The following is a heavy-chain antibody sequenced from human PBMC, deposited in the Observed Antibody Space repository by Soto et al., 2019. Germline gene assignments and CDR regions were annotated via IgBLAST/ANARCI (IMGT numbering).Heavy chain of an antibody. CDR2: IIPIFGTA. J-gene: IGHJ4*02. D-gene: IGHD6-6*01. Sequence: SVKVSCKASGGTFSSYAISWVRQAPGQGLEWMGGIIPIFGTANYAQKFQGRVTITADESTSTAYMELSSLRSEDTAVYYCASQESTAARPTFFDYWGQGTLVTVSS. CDR1: GGTFSSYA. CDR3: ASQESTAARPTFFDY. V-gene: IGHV1-69*13.